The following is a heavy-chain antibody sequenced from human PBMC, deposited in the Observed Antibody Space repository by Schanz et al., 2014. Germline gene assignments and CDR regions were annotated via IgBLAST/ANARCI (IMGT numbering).Heavy chain of an antibody. CDR1: GFTFSDYW. Sequence: EVQLVESGGGLVQPGGSLRLSCTASGFTFSDYWMSWVRQAPGKGLLWVSSISGTGGDDTYYADSVKGRFTISRDNSKNTLYLQMNSLRAEDTAVYYCAKGRFGELSAFDIWGQGTMVTVSS. CDR2: ISGTGGDDT. V-gene: IGHV3-23*04. CDR3: AKGRFGELSAFDI. D-gene: IGHD3-10*01. J-gene: IGHJ3*02.